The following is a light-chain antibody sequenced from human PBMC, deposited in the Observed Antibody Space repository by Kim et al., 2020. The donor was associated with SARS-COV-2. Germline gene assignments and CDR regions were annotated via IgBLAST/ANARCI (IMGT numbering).Light chain of an antibody. CDR2: YDS. CDR3: QVWDSSSDHPV. J-gene: IGLJ2*01. CDR1: NIGSKS. Sequence: SYELTQPPSVSVAPGKTARITCGGNNIGSKSVHWYQQKPGQAPVLVIYYDSDRPSGIPERFSGFNSGNTATLTISRVEAGDEADYYCQVWDSSSDHPVFGGGAQVSVL. V-gene: IGLV3-21*04.